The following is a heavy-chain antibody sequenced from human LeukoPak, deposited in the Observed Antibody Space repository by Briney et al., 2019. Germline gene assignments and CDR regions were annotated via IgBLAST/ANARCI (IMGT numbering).Heavy chain of an antibody. CDR1: GFTFSSYA. CDR3: ARAMAVAGTAFDY. V-gene: IGHV3-30-3*01. CDR2: ISYDGSNK. D-gene: IGHD6-19*01. J-gene: IGHJ4*02. Sequence: GRSLRLSCAASGFTFSSYAMHWVRQAPGKGLEWVAFISYDGSNKYYADSVKGRFTISRDNSKNTLYLQMNSLRAEDTAVYYCARAMAVAGTAFDYWGQGTLVTVSS.